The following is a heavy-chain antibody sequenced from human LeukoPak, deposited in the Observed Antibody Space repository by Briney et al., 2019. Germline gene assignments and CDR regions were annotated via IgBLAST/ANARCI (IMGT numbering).Heavy chain of an antibody. D-gene: IGHD3-10*01. CDR2: IYYSGST. J-gene: IGHJ6*03. CDR1: GGSISSSSYY. CDR3: ARLRGFGGYDYYMDV. Sequence: SETLSLTCTVSGGSISSSSYYWGWIRQPPGKGLEWIGSIYYSGSTYYNPSLKSRVTISVDTSKNQFSLKLSSVTAADTAVYYCARLRGFGGYDYYMDVWGKGTTVTVSS. V-gene: IGHV4-39*01.